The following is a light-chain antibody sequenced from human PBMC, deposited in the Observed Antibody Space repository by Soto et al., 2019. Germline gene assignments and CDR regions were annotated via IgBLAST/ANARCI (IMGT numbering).Light chain of an antibody. CDR2: GAS. CDR3: QQYGSSPIT. V-gene: IGKV3-20*01. CDR1: PSVTNY. Sequence: EIVMTQSPATLSVSPVDRATLSCRASPSVTNYLAWYQQKPGQAPRLLIYGASSRATGIPDRFSGSGSGTDFTLTISRLEPEDFAVYYCQQYGSSPITFGQGTRLEIK. J-gene: IGKJ5*01.